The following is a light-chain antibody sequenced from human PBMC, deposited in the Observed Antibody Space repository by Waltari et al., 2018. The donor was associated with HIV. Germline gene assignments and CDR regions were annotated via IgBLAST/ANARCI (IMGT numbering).Light chain of an antibody. CDR3: HSEDNTGAAF. Sequence: SSGLPQPPSPSVSPGQTAQTTSSGDGLSKPYGIWYQQKTGQAPGLVIYKDTERPSNIPERFSGATSGTTVTLTISGVQAEDEADYFCHSEDNTGAAFFGGGTRLTVL. CDR1: GLSKPY. CDR2: KDT. J-gene: IGLJ2*01. V-gene: IGLV3-25*03.